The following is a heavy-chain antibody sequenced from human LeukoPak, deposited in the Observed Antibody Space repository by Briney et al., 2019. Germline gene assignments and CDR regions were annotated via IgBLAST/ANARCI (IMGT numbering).Heavy chain of an antibody. Sequence: ASVKVSCKASGYTFTSYAMNWVRQAPGQGLEWMGWINTNTGNPTYAQGFTGRFVFSLDISVSTAYLQISSLKAEDTAVYYCAVTSGGDITIFGVTGYYYYGMDVWGQGTTVTVSS. CDR1: GYTFTSYA. D-gene: IGHD3-3*01. CDR2: INTNTGNP. J-gene: IGHJ6*02. V-gene: IGHV7-4-1*02. CDR3: AVTSGGDITIFGVTGYYYYGMDV.